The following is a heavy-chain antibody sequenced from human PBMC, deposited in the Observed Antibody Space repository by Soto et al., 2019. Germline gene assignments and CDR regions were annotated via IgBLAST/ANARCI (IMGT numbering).Heavy chain of an antibody. J-gene: IGHJ3*01. D-gene: IGHD6-13*01. V-gene: IGHV4-59*01. CDR2: IYYSATT. CDR3: ARGKRSSSYYSDAFDV. Sequence: QVQLQESGPGLVKPSETLSLTCTVSGGSISSYYWSWIRQPPGKGLEWIGYIYYSATTNYNPSLKSRVTISVDTSKSQFSLKLSSVTAADTAVYYCARGKRSSSYYSDAFDVWGQGTMVTVSS. CDR1: GGSISSYY.